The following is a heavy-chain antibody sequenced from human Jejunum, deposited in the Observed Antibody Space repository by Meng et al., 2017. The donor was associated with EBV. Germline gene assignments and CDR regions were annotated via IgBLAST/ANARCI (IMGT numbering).Heavy chain of an antibody. J-gene: IGHJ5*01. Sequence: VQLVQSGCELKNPGASVKVSCKTSGYTFTSTAINWLRQAPGQGLEWMGWIHTNTGNPTYVQGFTGRFVFSLDTSVSTAYLQISSLKPDDTGVYYCARGRSSYLDSWGQGTLVTVSS. CDR3: ARGRSSYLDS. V-gene: IGHV7-4-1*02. D-gene: IGHD3-16*02. CDR2: IHTNTGNP. CDR1: GYTFTSTA.